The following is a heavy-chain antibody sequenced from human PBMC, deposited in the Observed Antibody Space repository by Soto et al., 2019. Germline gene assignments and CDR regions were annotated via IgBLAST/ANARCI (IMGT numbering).Heavy chain of an antibody. CDR2: IIPILGIA. D-gene: IGHD6-13*01. V-gene: IGHV1-69*02. Sequence: SVKVSCKTSGGTFSSYTISWVRQAPGQGLEWMGRIIPILGIANYAQKFQGRVTITADKSTSTAYMELSSLRSEDTAVYYCVGAAAGRDDYWGQGTLVTVSS. CDR1: GGTFSSYT. CDR3: VGAAAGRDDY. J-gene: IGHJ4*02.